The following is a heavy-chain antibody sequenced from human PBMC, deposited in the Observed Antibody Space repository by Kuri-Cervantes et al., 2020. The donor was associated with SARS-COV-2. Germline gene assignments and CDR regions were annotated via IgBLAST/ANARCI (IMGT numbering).Heavy chain of an antibody. CDR3: ARVAGEGPIYYYYMDV. Sequence: GGSLRLSCAASGFTFSSYWMSWVRQAPGKGLEWVANIKQDGSEKYYVDSVKGRFTISKESGENSLYLHMNSLRGDDTAVYYCARVAGEGPIYYYYMDVWGKGTTVTVSS. D-gene: IGHD2-21*01. CDR1: GFTFSSYW. V-gene: IGHV3-7*04. J-gene: IGHJ6*03. CDR2: IKQDGSEK.